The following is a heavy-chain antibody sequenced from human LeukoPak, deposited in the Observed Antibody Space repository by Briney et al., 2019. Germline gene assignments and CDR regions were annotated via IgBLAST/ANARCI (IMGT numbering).Heavy chain of an antibody. CDR1: GFTFSSYA. CDR3: ARGAYCSSTSCYKNYYYYMDV. Sequence: GGSLRLSCAASGFTFSSYAMSWVRQAPGKGLEWVSGINWNGGSTGYADSVKGRFTISRDNAKNSLYLQMNSLRAEDTALYYCARGAYCSSTSCYKNYYYYMDVWGKGTTVTVSS. D-gene: IGHD2-2*02. CDR2: INWNGGST. J-gene: IGHJ6*03. V-gene: IGHV3-20*04.